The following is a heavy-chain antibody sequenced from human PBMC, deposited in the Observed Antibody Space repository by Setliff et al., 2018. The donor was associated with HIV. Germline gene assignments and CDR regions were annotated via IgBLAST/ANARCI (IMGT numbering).Heavy chain of an antibody. J-gene: IGHJ6*03. D-gene: IGHD3-10*01. CDR2: INHSGST. Sequence: SETLSLTCAVYGGSFSGYYWSWMRQPPGKGLEWIGEINHSGSTTYNPSLKSGVIISVDTSKNQFSLKLSSVTAADTAVYYCARDGPLEGSYRYYYYYMDVWGKGTTVTVSS. CDR1: GGSFSGYY. CDR3: ARDGPLEGSYRYYYYYMDV. V-gene: IGHV4-34*01.